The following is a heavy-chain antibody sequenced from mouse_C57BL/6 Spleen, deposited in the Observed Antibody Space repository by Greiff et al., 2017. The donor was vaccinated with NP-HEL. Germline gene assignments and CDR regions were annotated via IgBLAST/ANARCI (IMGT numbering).Heavy chain of an antibody. J-gene: IGHJ3*01. CDR1: GYTFTDYY. V-gene: IGHV1-26*01. CDR2: INPNNGGT. Sequence: EVQLQQSGPELVKPGASVKISCKASGYTFTDYYMNWVKQSHGKSLEWIGDINPNNGGTSYNQKFKGKATLTVDKSSSTAYMELRSLTSEDSAVYYCASGGAHGNYGWFAYWGQGTLLTVSA. CDR3: ASGGAHGNYGWFAY. D-gene: IGHD2-1*01.